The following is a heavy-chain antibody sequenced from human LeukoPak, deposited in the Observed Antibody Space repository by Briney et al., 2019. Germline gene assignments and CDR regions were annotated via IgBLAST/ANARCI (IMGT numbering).Heavy chain of an antibody. CDR2: IIPNSGAT. Sequence: ASVKVSCKASGGTFSSYAISWVRQAPGQGLEWMGWIIPNSGATTYAQKFQGRVTMTRDTSISTAFMELSSLTSDDTAVYYCTREDYWGQGTPVTVSS. CDR1: GGTFSSYA. V-gene: IGHV1-2*02. J-gene: IGHJ4*02. CDR3: TREDY.